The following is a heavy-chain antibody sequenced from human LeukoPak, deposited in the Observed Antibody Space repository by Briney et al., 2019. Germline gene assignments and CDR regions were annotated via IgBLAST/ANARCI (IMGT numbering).Heavy chain of an antibody. CDR3: ARLSGHSGWYRSRLYFDY. Sequence: SETLSLTCAVYGGSFSGYYWSWIRQPPGKGLEWIGEINHSGSTNYNPSLKSRVTISVDTSKNQFSLKLSSVTAADTAVYYCARLSGHSGWYRSRLYFDYWGQGTLVTVSS. D-gene: IGHD6-19*01. CDR2: INHSGST. V-gene: IGHV4-34*01. CDR1: GGSFSGYY. J-gene: IGHJ4*02.